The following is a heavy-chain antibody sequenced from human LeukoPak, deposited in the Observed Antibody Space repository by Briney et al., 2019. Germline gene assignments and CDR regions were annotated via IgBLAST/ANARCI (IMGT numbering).Heavy chain of an antibody. J-gene: IGHJ4*02. CDR2: INHSGST. V-gene: IGHV4-34*01. CDR1: GGSFSGYY. CDR3: ARQITGYSSY. Sequence: PSETLSLTCAVYGGSFSGYYWSWIRQPPGKGLEWIGEINHSGSTNYNPSLKSRVTISVDTSKNQFSLKLSSVTAADTAVYYCARQITGYSSYWGQGTLVTVSS. D-gene: IGHD6-19*01.